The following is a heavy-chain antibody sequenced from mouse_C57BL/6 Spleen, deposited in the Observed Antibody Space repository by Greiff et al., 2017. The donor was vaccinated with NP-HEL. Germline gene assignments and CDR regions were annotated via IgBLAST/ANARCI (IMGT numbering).Heavy chain of an antibody. D-gene: IGHD1-1*01. CDR1: GFNIKDYY. CDR3: TTRALGSSYGWFAY. CDR2: IDPEDGDT. J-gene: IGHJ3*01. V-gene: IGHV14-1*01. Sequence: EVKLVESGAELVRPGASVKLSCTASGFNIKDYYMHWVKQRPEQGLEWIGRIDPEDGDTEYAPKFPGKATMTADTSSNTAYLQLSRLTSEDTAVYYCTTRALGSSYGWFAYWGQGTLVTVSA.